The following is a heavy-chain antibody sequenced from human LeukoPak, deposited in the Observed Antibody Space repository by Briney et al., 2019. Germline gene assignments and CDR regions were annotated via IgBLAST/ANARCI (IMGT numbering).Heavy chain of an antibody. D-gene: IGHD5-12*01. CDR1: GFSFDDYA. V-gene: IGHV3-9*01. J-gene: IGHJ4*02. Sequence: GGSLRLSCAVSGFSFDDYAMHWVRQVPGKGLEWVSGISWNSDNIGYADSVRGRFTTSRDNAKNSLYLQMNSLRAEDTALYYCAINGGGDSGYGNFDYWGQGTLVTVSS. CDR3: AINGGGDSGYGNFDY. CDR2: ISWNSDNI.